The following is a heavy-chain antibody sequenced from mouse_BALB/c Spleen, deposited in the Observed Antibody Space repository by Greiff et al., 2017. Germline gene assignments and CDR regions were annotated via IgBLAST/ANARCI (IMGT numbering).Heavy chain of an antibody. CDR2: INPSTGYT. Sequence: QVQLKQSGAELAKPGASVKMSCKASGYTFTSYWMHWVKQRPGQGLEWIGYINPSTGYTEYNQKFKDKATLTADKSSSTAYMQLSSLTSEDSAVYYCARSGYGNYDDWGQGTTLTVSS. D-gene: IGHD2-10*02. V-gene: IGHV1-7*01. J-gene: IGHJ2*01. CDR1: GYTFTSYW. CDR3: ARSGYGNYDD.